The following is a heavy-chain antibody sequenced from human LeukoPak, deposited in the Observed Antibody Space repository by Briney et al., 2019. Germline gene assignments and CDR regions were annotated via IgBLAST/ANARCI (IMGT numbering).Heavy chain of an antibody. Sequence: GSLTLPCPASGFTLRKYALRWLRQAPAKGLEWVSASSGSGGSTYYADSVKGRFTTSRENSMNPLYLQMNSLRAEDTAVYCCVGRYCSNTCCYPFDYWGQGTLVTVSS. CDR3: VGRYCSNTCCYPFDY. D-gene: IGHD2-2*01. J-gene: IGHJ4*02. CDR2: SSGSGGST. V-gene: IGHV3-23*01. CDR1: GFTLRKYA.